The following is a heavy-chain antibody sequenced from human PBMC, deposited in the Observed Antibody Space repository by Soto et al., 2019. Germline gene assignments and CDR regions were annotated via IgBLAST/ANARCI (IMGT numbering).Heavy chain of an antibody. D-gene: IGHD5-12*01. V-gene: IGHV1-69*01. CDR3: ARVVGYNYGAFDI. CDR2: IIPIFGTA. CDR1: GGTFSSYA. J-gene: IGHJ3*02. Sequence: QVQLVQSGAEVKKPGSSVKVSCKASGGTFSSYAISWVRQAPGQGLEWMGGIIPIFGTANYAQTFQGRVTSTADESTGTAYMELSSLRSEDPAVYYCARVVGYNYGAFDIWGQGTMVTVSS.